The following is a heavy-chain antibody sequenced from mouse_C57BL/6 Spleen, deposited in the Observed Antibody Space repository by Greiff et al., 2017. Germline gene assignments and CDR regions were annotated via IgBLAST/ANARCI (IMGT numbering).Heavy chain of an antibody. J-gene: IGHJ4*01. CDR3: TRGGGLYYAMDD. Sequence: VQLQQSGAELVRPGASVTLSCKASGYTFTDYEMHWVKQTPVHGLEWIGAIDPETGGTAYNQKFKGKAILTADKSSSTAYMELRSLTSEDSAVYYCTRGGGLYYAMDDWGQGTSVTVSA. CDR2: IDPETGGT. V-gene: IGHV1-15*01. D-gene: IGHD3-3*01. CDR1: GYTFTDYE.